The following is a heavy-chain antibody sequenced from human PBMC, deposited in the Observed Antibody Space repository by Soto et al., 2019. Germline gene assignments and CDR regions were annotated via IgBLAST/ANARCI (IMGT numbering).Heavy chain of an antibody. CDR2: ISYDGSNK. D-gene: IGHD1-26*01. CDR3: FCVQAEDGIRELCTVSAFLMNRSSDL. J-gene: IGHJ2*01. V-gene: IGHV3-30-3*01. Sequence: PGKGLEWVALISYDGSNKYYADSVKGRFTISRDNSKNTLYLQMNSLRAEDTAVYYFFCVQAEDGIRELCTVSAFLMNRSSDL.